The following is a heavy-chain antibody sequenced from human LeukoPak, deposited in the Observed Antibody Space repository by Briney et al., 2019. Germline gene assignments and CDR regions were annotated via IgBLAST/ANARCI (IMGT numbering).Heavy chain of an antibody. V-gene: IGHV3-23*01. CDR3: AKRGVVIRVFLVGFHKEAYYFDS. Sequence: GGSLRLSCAVSGITLSNYGMSWVRQAPGKGLEWVAGLSGSGGGTNYADSVQGRVTISRDNPKNTLYLRMNSLRAEDTAVYFCAKRGVVIRVFLVGFHKEAYYFDSWGQGALVTVSS. CDR2: LSGSGGGT. CDR1: GITLSNYG. D-gene: IGHD3-10*01. J-gene: IGHJ4*02.